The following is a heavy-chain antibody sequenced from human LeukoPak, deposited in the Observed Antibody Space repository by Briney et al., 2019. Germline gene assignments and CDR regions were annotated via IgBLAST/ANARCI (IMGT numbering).Heavy chain of an antibody. CDR1: GGPFSGYY. V-gene: IGHV4-34*01. D-gene: IGHD1-26*01. Sequence: SETLSLTCAVYGGPFSGYYWSWIRQPPGKGLEWIGEINHSGSTNYNPSLKSRVTISVDTSKNQFSLKLSSVTAADTAVYYCARTVGATSFGYWGQGTLVTVSS. CDR3: ARTVGATSFGY. CDR2: INHSGST. J-gene: IGHJ4*02.